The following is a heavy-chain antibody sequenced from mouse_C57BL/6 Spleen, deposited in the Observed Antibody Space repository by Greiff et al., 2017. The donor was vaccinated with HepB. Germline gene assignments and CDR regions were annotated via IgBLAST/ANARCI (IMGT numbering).Heavy chain of an antibody. V-gene: IGHV1-64*01. CDR3: AREGLTGDFDY. CDR1: GYTFTSYW. CDR2: IHPNSGST. Sequence: QVQLQRPGAELVKPGASVKLSCKASGYTFTSYWMHWVKQRPGQGLEWIGMIHPNSGSTNYNEKFKSKATLTVDKSSSTAYMQLSSLTSEDSAVYYCAREGLTGDFDYWGQGTTLTVSS. D-gene: IGHD4-1*01. J-gene: IGHJ2*01.